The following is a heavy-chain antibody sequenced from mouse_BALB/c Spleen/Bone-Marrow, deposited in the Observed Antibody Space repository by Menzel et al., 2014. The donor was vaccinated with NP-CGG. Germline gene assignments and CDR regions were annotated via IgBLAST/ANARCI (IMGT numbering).Heavy chain of an antibody. D-gene: IGHD1-1*01. CDR3: ARFYYGSSYAMDY. J-gene: IGHJ4*01. CDR2: IYPGNVNT. Sequence: QVQLQQSGPELVKPGASVRISCKASGYTFTSYYIHWVKQRSGQGLEWIGWIYPGNVNTKYNEKFKGKATLTADKSSSTAYMQLSSLTSEDSAVYFCARFYYGSSYAMDYWGQGTSVTVSS. CDR1: GYTFTSYY. V-gene: IGHV1S56*01.